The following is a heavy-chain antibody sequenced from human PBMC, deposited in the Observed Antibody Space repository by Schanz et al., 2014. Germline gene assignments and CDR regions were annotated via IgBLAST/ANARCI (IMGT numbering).Heavy chain of an antibody. CDR3: AKYRGYYRVSGSYRELEY. V-gene: IGHV3-23*01. J-gene: IGHJ4*02. CDR2: ISGSGGST. CDR1: GFTFTNYA. Sequence: EVQLLESGGGLVQPGGSLRLSCAASGFTFTNYAMSWVRQAPGKGLEWVSAISGSGGSTYYADSVKGRFTISRDNSKNTLYLQMNSLRAEDTAVYYCAKYRGYYRVSGSYRELEYWGQGTLVTVSS. D-gene: IGHD3-10*01.